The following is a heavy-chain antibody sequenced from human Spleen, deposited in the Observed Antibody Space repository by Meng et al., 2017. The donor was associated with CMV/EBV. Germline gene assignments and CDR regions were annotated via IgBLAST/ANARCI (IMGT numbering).Heavy chain of an antibody. D-gene: IGHD1-26*01. V-gene: IGHV3-21*04. CDR3: ARDLVEWPHYYYGMDV. J-gene: IGHJ6*02. CDR2: IGITTGYI. Sequence: GESLKISCAASGFTFSSYTMNWVRQAPGKGLEWVSAIGITTGYIYYADSVKGRFTISRDNARNSLFLQMNNLRVGDTAVYYCARDLVEWPHYYYGMDVWGQGTTVTVSS. CDR1: GFTFSSYT.